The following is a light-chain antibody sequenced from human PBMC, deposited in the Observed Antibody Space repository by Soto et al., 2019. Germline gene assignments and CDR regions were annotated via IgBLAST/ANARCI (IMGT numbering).Light chain of an antibody. V-gene: IGKV2-30*01. CDR1: KTLLYIVEATN. CDR3: MQGTHWPYT. Sequence: DVVMTQSPLSFPVTLGQRASISGRFGKTLLYIVEATNLNCFHQRPGQSPRRLIYKVSNRDSGVPDRFSGSGSGTDFTLKISRVEAEDVGVYYCMQGTHWPYTFGQGTKLEIK. J-gene: IGKJ2*01. CDR2: KVS.